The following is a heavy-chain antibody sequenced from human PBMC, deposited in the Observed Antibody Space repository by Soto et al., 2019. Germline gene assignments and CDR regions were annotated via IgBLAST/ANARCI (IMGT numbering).Heavy chain of an antibody. V-gene: IGHV4-39*01. Sequence: QLQLQESGPGLLKPSETLSLTCTVSGGSISSRTYYWGWIRQPPGKGLEWLGSINYSGTTYYNPSLKSRVTISVDTSKNQFSLNLSPVTAADTAVYYCARRTKGDTDVSRWGGWFDPWGQGTLVTVSS. CDR1: GGSISSRTYY. J-gene: IGHJ5*02. CDR2: INYSGTT. D-gene: IGHD3-10*01. CDR3: ARRTKGDTDVSRWGGWFDP.